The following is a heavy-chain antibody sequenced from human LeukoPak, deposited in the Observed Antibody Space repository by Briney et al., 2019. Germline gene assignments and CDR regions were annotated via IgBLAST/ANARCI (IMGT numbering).Heavy chain of an antibody. CDR2: MSSRGSPI. V-gene: IGHV3-48*04. CDR3: ARVNYDRREYNWFDP. D-gene: IGHD3-3*01. Sequence: GGSLRLSCAASGFTLSSYSMNWVRQAPGKGLEWISYMSSRGSPIFYADSVKGRFTISRDNAKNSLYLQMNSLRAEDTAVYYCARVNYDRREYNWFDPWGQGTLVTVSS. J-gene: IGHJ5*02. CDR1: GFTLSSYS.